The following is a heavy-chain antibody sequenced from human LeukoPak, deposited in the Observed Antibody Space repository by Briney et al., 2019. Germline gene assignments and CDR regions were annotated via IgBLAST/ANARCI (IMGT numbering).Heavy chain of an antibody. CDR2: IYSGGST. Sequence: PGGSLRLSCAASGFTVSSNYMSWVRQAPGKGLEWVSVIYSGGSTYYADSAKGRFTISRDNSKNTLYLQMNSLRAEDTAVYYCARIGSGWYYFDYWGQGTLVTVSS. D-gene: IGHD6-19*01. CDR3: ARIGSGWYYFDY. V-gene: IGHV3-53*01. CDR1: GFTVSSNY. J-gene: IGHJ4*02.